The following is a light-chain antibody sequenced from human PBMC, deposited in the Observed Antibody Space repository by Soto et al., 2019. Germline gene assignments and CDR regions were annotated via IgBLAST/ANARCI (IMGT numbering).Light chain of an antibody. CDR2: SNN. CDR1: SSNIGSNS. Sequence: QSLLTQPPSASGTPGQRATISCSGSSSNIGSNSVNWYQQLPGAAPKLLIYSNNQRPSGVPDRFSGSKSGTSASLAISGLQSEDEADYYCAAWDDSLNGREVFGTGTKVTVL. V-gene: IGLV1-44*01. J-gene: IGLJ1*01. CDR3: AAWDDSLNGREV.